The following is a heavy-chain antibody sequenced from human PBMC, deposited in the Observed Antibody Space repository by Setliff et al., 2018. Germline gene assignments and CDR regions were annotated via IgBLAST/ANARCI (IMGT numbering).Heavy chain of an antibody. D-gene: IGHD3-10*01. V-gene: IGHV3-7*01. CDR3: ARDGVFYAMDF. Sequence: GGSLRLSCAASEFTFNKYWMTWVRQAPGKGLEWVANTDPDGIGKYYIDSVRGRFTISRDNAQKTLYLHMNNLRADDTAVYYCARDGVFYAMDFWGQGTTVTVS. J-gene: IGHJ6*02. CDR2: TDPDGIGK. CDR1: EFTFNKYW.